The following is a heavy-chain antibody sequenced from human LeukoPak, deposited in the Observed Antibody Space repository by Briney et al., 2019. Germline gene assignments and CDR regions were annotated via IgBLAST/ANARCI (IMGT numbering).Heavy chain of an antibody. J-gene: IGHJ3*02. Sequence: TSETLSLTCTVSGGSISTSSYYWGWIRQPPGKGLQWIGSIYYNGSTYYNPSLKSRVIISIDTSKNQFSLKLSFVTAADTAVYYCARDPGYYGSGTRGAFDIWGQGTMVTVSS. CDR3: ARDPGYYGSGTRGAFDI. D-gene: IGHD3-10*01. V-gene: IGHV4-39*07. CDR2: IYYNGST. CDR1: GGSISTSSYY.